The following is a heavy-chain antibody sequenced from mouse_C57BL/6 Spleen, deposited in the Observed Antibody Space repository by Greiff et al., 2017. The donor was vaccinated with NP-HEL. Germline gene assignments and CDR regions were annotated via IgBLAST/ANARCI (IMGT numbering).Heavy chain of an antibody. Sequence: QVQLQQPGAELVKPGASVKMSCKASGYTFTSYWITWVKQRPGQGLEWIGDIYPGSGSTNYNEKFKSKATLTVDTSSSTAYMQLSSLTSEDSAVYYCARYSGSGLWFAYWGQETLFTVSA. D-gene: IGHD1-1*01. V-gene: IGHV1-55*01. CDR1: GYTFTSYW. J-gene: IGHJ3*01. CDR2: IYPGSGST. CDR3: ARYSGSGLWFAY.